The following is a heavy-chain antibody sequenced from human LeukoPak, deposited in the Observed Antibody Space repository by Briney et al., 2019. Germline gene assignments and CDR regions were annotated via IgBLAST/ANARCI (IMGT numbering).Heavy chain of an antibody. CDR2: ISGSGGST. V-gene: IGHV3-23*01. CDR1: GFSCSSYA. Sequence: GGSLRLSCAASGFSCSSYAMTWVRQAPGKGREWVSGISGSGGSTYYADSVKGRFTISRDNSKNTLYVQMNSLRAEDTALYYCAKGNYSSSWPVRGDAFDIWGQGTMVTVSS. J-gene: IGHJ3*02. D-gene: IGHD6-13*01. CDR3: AKGNYSSSWPVRGDAFDI.